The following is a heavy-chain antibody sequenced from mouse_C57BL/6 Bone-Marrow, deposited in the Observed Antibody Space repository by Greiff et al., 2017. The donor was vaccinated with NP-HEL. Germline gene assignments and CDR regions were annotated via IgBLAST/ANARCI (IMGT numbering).Heavy chain of an antibody. CDR3: ARSLYGNFFDY. Sequence: VQLKESGPVLVKPGASVKMSCKASGYTFTDYYMNWVKQSHGKSLEWIGVINPYNGGTSYNQKFKGKATLTVDKSSSTAYMELNSLTSEDSAVYYCARSLYGNFFDYWGQGTTLTVSS. CDR1: GYTFTDYY. D-gene: IGHD2-1*01. V-gene: IGHV1-19*01. CDR2: INPYNGGT. J-gene: IGHJ2*01.